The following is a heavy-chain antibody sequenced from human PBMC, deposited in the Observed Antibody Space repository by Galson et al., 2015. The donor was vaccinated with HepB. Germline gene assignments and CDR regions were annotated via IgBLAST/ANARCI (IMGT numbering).Heavy chain of an antibody. D-gene: IGHD3-22*01. J-gene: IGHJ5*02. Sequence: CAISGDSVSSNSAAWNWIRQSPSRGLEWLGRTYYRSKWYNDYAVSVKSRITINPDTSKNQFSLQLNSVTPEDTAVYYCARTAYDSSGYYALGQLWFDPWGQGTLVTVSS. CDR2: TYYRSKWYN. V-gene: IGHV6-1*01. CDR1: GDSVSSNSAA. CDR3: ARTAYDSSGYYALGQLWFDP.